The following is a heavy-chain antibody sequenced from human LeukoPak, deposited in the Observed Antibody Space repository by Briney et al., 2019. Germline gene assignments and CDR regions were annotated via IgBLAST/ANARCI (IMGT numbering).Heavy chain of an antibody. CDR3: ARSSIIAAAGPYYFDY. J-gene: IGHJ4*02. Sequence: SVKVSCKASGGTFSSYAISWVRQAPGQGLEWMGGIIPIFGTANYAQKFQGRVTTTADKSTTTAYMELSSLRSEDTAVYYCARSSIIAAAGPYYFDYWGQGTLVTVSS. CDR1: GGTFSSYA. V-gene: IGHV1-69*06. D-gene: IGHD6-13*01. CDR2: IIPIFGTA.